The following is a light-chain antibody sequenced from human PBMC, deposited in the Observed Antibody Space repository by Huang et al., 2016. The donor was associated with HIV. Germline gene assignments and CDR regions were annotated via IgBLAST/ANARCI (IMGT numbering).Light chain of an antibody. J-gene: IGKJ2*01. CDR3: QQYGSSSYT. CDR1: QRVSSRY. CDR2: DAS. V-gene: IGKV3D-20*01. Sequence: EIVLTQSPASLSLSPVERAMLSCGASQRVSSRYLAWFQQKPGLSPRLLLYDASVSATGIPDRCSGGGSCTDFTLTSSRLEPEDFAVYYCQQYGSSSYTFGQGTKLEIK.